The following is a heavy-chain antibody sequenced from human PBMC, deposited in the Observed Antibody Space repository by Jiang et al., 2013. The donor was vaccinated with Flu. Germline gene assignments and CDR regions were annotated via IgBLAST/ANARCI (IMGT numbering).Heavy chain of an antibody. V-gene: IGHV1-18*04. J-gene: IGHJ6*02. CDR2: INPGSGTT. D-gene: IGHD2-15*01. Sequence: SGAEVKKPGASVKVSCKASGYTLASYGISWVRQAPGQGLEWMGWINPGSGTTKYSEKFQGRVNIKRDLSARTVNMELSSLRSEDTALYYCARDGLSVGQFDYKYYSLDVWGQGTAVNVSS. CDR3: ARDGLSVGQFDYKYYSLDV. CDR1: GYTLASYG.